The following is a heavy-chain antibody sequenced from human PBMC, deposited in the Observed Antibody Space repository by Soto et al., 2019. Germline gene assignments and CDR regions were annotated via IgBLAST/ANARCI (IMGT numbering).Heavy chain of an antibody. CDR1: GGTFSSYA. D-gene: IGHD3-10*01. CDR3: ARGEITMVRGVIIRY. V-gene: IGHV1-69*13. Sequence: ASVKVSCKASGGTFSSYAISWVRQAPGQGLEWMGGIIPIFGTANYAQKFQGRVTITADESTSTAYMELSSLRSEDTAVYYCARGEITMVRGVIIRYWGQGTLVTVSS. J-gene: IGHJ4*02. CDR2: IIPIFGTA.